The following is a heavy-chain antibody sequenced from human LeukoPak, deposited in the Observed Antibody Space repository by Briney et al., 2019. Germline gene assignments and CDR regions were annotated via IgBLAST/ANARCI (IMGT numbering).Heavy chain of an antibody. V-gene: IGHV3-23*01. CDR1: GFTFSSYA. Sequence: GGSLRLSCAASGFTFSSYAMSWVRQAPGKGLEWVSAISGSGGSTYYADSVKGRFTISRDNSKSTLYLQMNSLRAEDTAVYYCAKVEDSSGWYAHYYYYGMDVWGQGTTVTVSS. J-gene: IGHJ6*02. D-gene: IGHD6-19*01. CDR2: ISGSGGST. CDR3: AKVEDSSGWYAHYYYYGMDV.